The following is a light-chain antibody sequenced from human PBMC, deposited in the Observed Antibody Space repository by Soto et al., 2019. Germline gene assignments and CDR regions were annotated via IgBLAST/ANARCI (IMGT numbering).Light chain of an antibody. CDR2: GAS. CDR1: QSVSSSY. Sequence: EIVLTQSPGTLSLSPGERATLSCRASQSVSSSYLAWYQQKPGQAPRLLIYGASSRATGIPDRFSRSGSGTDFTLTISRLGPEDFAVYYCQQYGSSPPRYTFGQGTKLQIK. V-gene: IGKV3-20*01. CDR3: QQYGSSPPRYT. J-gene: IGKJ2*01.